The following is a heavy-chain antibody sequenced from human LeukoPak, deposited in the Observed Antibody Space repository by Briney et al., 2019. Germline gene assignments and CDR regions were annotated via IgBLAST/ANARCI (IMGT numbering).Heavy chain of an antibody. Sequence: GESLKISCRGSGYTFTTYWIGWVRQVPGKGLEWMGIIYPGDSDPRYSPSFQGQVTISADKSISTAYLQWSSLKASDTAMYYCARHGVGSSWFGFDYWGQGTLVTVSS. D-gene: IGHD6-13*01. CDR1: GYTFTTYW. J-gene: IGHJ4*02. CDR2: IYPGDSDP. V-gene: IGHV5-51*01. CDR3: ARHGVGSSWFGFDY.